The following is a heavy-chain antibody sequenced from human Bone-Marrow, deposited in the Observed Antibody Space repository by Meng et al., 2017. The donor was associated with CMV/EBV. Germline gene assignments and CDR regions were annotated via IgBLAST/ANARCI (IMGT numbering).Heavy chain of an antibody. CDR2: INHSGST. V-gene: IGHV4-34*01. J-gene: IGHJ4*02. CDR1: GGSFSGYY. CDR3: ARGLNDFWICYYVDY. D-gene: IGHD3-3*01. Sequence: SETLSLTCAVYGGSFSGYYWSWIRQPPGKGLEWIGEINHSGSTNYNPSLKSRVTISVDTSKNQFSLKLSSVTAADTAVYYCARGLNDFWICYYVDYWGQGTLVTVSS.